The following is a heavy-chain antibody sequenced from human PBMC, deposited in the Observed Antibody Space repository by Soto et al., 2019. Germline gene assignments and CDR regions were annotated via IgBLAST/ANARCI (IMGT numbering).Heavy chain of an antibody. CDR3: ARGGRYSSSSDLTY. V-gene: IGHV1-18*04. Sequence: QVQLVQSGPEVKKPGASVKVSCTPSGYTFTNYGVNWVRQAPGQGLEWMGWISADSGDTKYAQKFQGRVTMTTDTSTRTAYMELRSLRFDASAVYYCARGGRYSSSSDLTYWGQGTLVTASS. CDR1: GYTFTNYG. D-gene: IGHD6-6*01. CDR2: ISADSGDT. J-gene: IGHJ4*02.